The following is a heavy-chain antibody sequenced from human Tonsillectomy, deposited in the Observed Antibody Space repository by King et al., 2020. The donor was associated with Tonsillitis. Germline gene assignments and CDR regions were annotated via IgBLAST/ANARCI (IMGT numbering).Heavy chain of an antibody. CDR2: INHSGST. Sequence: VQLQQWGAGLLKPSETLSLTCAVYGGSFSGYYWSWIRQPPGKGLEWIGEINHSGSTNYNPSLKSRVTIPVDTSKNQFSLKLSSVTAADTAVYYCARGPFRLPGYYYYGMDVWGQGTTVTVSS. CDR3: ARGPFRLPGYYYYGMDV. J-gene: IGHJ6*02. V-gene: IGHV4-34*01. CDR1: GGSFSGYY. D-gene: IGHD3-10*01.